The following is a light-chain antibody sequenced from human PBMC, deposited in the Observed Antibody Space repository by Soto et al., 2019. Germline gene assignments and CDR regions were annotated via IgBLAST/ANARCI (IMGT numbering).Light chain of an antibody. J-gene: IGKJ5*01. CDR1: QRISSS. CDR2: AAS. V-gene: IGKV1-39*01. Sequence: DIQMTQSPSSLSASVGDRVTITCRASQRISSSLNWYQQKPGKAPKLLIYAASSLQSGVPSKFSGSGSGTDFTLTISSLQPEDFATYYCQQSYSTPPITFGQGTRLEIK. CDR3: QQSYSTPPIT.